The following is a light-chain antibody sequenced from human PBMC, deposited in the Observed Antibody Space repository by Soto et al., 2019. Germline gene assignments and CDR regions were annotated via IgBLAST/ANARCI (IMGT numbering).Light chain of an antibody. CDR3: QKYDFDPPAT. V-gene: IGKV1-39*01. CDR1: QSIRRY. CDR2: AAS. Sequence: DIQMTQSPSSLSASVGDRVTITCRASQSIRRYLNWYQQRPGNAPNLLIYAASTLQSGVPSRFSGSGSGTDFTLTISSLQPEDIATYYCQKYDFDPPATFGQGTKVDIK. J-gene: IGKJ1*01.